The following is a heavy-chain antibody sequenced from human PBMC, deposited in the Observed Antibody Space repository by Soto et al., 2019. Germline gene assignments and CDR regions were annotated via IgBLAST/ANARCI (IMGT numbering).Heavy chain of an antibody. CDR1: GFTFSSFS. CDR2: IGGGGRLI. CDR3: ARDLGWAFDC. J-gene: IGHJ4*02. Sequence: EVQLVETGGGLVQRGGSLRLSCAASGFTFSSFSMNWVRQAPGRGLEWISYIGGGGRLISYAASVKGRFAISRDNAQNPLYLQMDSLRDEDTAVYYCARDLGWAFDCWGQGTLVTVSS. D-gene: IGHD6-19*01. V-gene: IGHV3-48*02.